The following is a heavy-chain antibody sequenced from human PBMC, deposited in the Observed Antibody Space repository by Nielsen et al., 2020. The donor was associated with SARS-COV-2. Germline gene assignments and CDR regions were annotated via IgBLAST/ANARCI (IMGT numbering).Heavy chain of an antibody. CDR2: IWYDGSNK. J-gene: IGHJ6*03. Sequence: GGSLRLSCAASGFTFDDYAMHWVRQAPGKGLEWVAVIWYDGSNKYYADSVKGRFTISRDNSKNTLYLQMNSLRAEDTAVYYCARDLPPRDIVVEGDYMDVWGKGTTVTVSS. D-gene: IGHD2-2*01. V-gene: IGHV3-33*08. CDR3: ARDLPPRDIVVEGDYMDV. CDR1: GFTFDDYA.